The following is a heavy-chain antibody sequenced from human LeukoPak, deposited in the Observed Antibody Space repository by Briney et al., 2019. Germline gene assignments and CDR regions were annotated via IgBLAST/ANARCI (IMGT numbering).Heavy chain of an antibody. CDR3: ARPGVLHAFDI. D-gene: IGHD7-27*01. Sequence: ASVKVSCKASGYTFTSYYMHWVRQAPGQGLEWMGIINPSGGSTSYAQKFQGRVTMTRDMSTSTVYMELSSLRSEDTAVYYCARPGVLHAFDIWGQGTMVTVPS. V-gene: IGHV1-46*01. CDR1: GYTFTSYY. J-gene: IGHJ3*02. CDR2: INPSGGST.